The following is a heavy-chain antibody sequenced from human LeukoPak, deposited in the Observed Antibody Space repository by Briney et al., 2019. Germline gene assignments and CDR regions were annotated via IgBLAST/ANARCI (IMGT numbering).Heavy chain of an antibody. V-gene: IGHV1-8*01. CDR3: ARGRRSSSWSSYYYYYYMDV. Sequence: ASVKVSCKASGYTFTSYDINWVRQATGQGLEWMGWMNPNSGNTGYAQKFQGRVTMTRNTSISTAYMELGSLRSEDTAVYYCARGRRSSSWSSYYYYYYMDVWGKGTTVTVSS. J-gene: IGHJ6*03. D-gene: IGHD6-13*01. CDR2: MNPNSGNT. CDR1: GYTFTSYD.